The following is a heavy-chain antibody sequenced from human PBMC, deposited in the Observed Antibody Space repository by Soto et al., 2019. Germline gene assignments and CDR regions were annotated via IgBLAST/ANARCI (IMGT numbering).Heavy chain of an antibody. V-gene: IGHV4-38-2*02. CDR2: VYQSGST. CDR3: ARDFRRSASYEHDFDI. D-gene: IGHD1-26*01. CDR1: GYSISSDYY. Sequence: SETLSLTCAVSGYSISSDYYWGWIRQPPGKGLEWIGSVYQSGSTYSTPSLTSRVTISVDTSKNQFSLKLTSVTAADTAVYYCARDFRRSASYEHDFDIWGQGTMVTVSS. J-gene: IGHJ3*02.